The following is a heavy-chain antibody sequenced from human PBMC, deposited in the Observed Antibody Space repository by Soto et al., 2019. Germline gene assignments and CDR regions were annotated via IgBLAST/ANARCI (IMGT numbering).Heavy chain of an antibody. J-gene: IGHJ4*02. CDR2: ISSGSTNI. D-gene: IGHD1-1*01. CDR1: GFTFGDFY. Sequence: GGSLRLSCGASGFTFGDFYVSWIRQAPGKGLEWISYISSGSTNIFYADSVKGRFTVSRDNAKNSVYLQMDSLRAEDTAVYYCARDRNAAGSDYWGQGTLVTVSS. CDR3: ARDRNAAGSDY. V-gene: IGHV3-11*01.